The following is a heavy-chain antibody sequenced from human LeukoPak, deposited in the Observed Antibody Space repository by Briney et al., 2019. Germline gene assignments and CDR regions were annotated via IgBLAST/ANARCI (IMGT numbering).Heavy chain of an antibody. J-gene: IGHJ6*02. V-gene: IGHV3-66*02. Sequence: GESLRLSCAASGFTVNSDYMTWDRQAPGKGLEWVSAINSGGNTYYADSVKGRFTISRDNPKNTLYLQMSSLGPEDTAVYYCARDPVLPNGLDVWGQGTTVTVSS. CDR1: GFTVNSDY. CDR3: ARDPVLPNGLDV. CDR2: INSGGNT. D-gene: IGHD4/OR15-4a*01.